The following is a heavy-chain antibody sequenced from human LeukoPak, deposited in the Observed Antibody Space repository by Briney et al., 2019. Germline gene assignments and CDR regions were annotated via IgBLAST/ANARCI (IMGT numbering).Heavy chain of an antibody. J-gene: IGHJ4*02. CDR3: ARHSYDFWSGYHEYYFDY. CDR2: IFYDGTT. D-gene: IGHD3-3*01. V-gene: IGHV4-39*01. Sequence: SETLSLTCSVSGGSISSSDNYWGWIRQSPGKGLEWIGSIFYDGTTFYSPSLRSRVSISVDTSKNHCSLRLNSVSAADTAVYYCARHSYDFWSGYHEYYFDYWGQGTLVTVSS. CDR1: GGSISSSDNY.